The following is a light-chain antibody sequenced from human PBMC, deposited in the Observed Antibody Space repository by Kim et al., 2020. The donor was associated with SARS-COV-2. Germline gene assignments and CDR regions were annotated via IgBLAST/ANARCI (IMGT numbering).Light chain of an antibody. CDR2: EVS. Sequence: QSITIACTGNGRGVGSYNLVSWYQQHPGKAPKLMVYEVSKRPSGVSNRFSGSKSGKTASLTISGLQAEDEADYYCCSYAGSSTFVVFGGGTQLTVL. V-gene: IGLV2-23*02. J-gene: IGLJ2*01. CDR3: CSYAGSSTFVV. CDR1: GRGVGSYNL.